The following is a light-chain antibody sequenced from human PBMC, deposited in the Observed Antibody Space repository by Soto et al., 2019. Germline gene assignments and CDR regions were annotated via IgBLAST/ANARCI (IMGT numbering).Light chain of an antibody. CDR2: QAS. J-gene: IGKJ3*01. Sequence: DIQMTQSPSTLSASVGDRVTITCRASQSVSNWLAWYQQKPGKAPSLLIYQASNLETGVPSRFSGGGSGTEFPLTISSLEPDDFATYYCQHYNDYPFTFGPGTKVDIK. V-gene: IGKV1-5*03. CDR3: QHYNDYPFT. CDR1: QSVSNW.